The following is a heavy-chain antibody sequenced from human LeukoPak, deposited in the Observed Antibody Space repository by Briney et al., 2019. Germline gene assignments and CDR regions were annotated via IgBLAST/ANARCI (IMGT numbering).Heavy chain of an antibody. CDR1: GFTVSSNY. J-gene: IGHJ3*02. CDR2: IYSGGTT. D-gene: IGHD2/OR15-2a*01. CDR3: ARRLYIVRGAFDI. V-gene: IGHV3-53*01. Sequence: GGSLRLTCAASGFTVSSNYINWVRQAPRKGLEWVSFIYSGGTTYYADSVKGRFTISRDNSKNTVHLQMNNLRAEDTAMYFCARRLYIVRGAFDIWGQGTMVTVS.